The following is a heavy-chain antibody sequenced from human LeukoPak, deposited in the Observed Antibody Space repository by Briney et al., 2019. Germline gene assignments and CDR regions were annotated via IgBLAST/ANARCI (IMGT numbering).Heavy chain of an antibody. D-gene: IGHD2-2*01. V-gene: IGHV4-31*03. CDR3: ARDGDCSSDSCYFDY. CDR1: GGSIGSSAYY. Sequence: SQTLSLTCTVSGGSIGSSAYYWSWIRQHPGKGLEWIGYIYYSGITYYNPSLKSRVTISVDTSKNQFSLNLSSVTAADTAVYYCARDGDCSSDSCYFDYWGQGILVTVSS. J-gene: IGHJ4*02. CDR2: IYYSGIT.